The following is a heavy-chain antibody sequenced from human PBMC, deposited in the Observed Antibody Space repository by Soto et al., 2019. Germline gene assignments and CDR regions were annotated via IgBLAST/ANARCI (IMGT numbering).Heavy chain of an antibody. CDR1: GYTFTGHY. V-gene: IGHV1-2*04. CDR3: GRGRSGQIVVFY. Sequence: PSVKVSCKASGYTFTGHYIHWVRQAPEQGPEWMGEIGPESGATRYAQRFQGWVTMTRDMSITTVYMELNNLSPDDTAVYYWGRGRSGQIVVFYWGQGTPVTVSS. D-gene: IGHD1-26*01. J-gene: IGHJ4*02. CDR2: IGPESGAT.